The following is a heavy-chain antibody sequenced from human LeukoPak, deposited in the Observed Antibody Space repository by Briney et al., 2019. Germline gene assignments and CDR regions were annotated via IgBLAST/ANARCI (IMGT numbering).Heavy chain of an antibody. CDR3: ARDQVVIFGVVINHYYGMDV. J-gene: IGHJ6*02. Sequence: GASVKVSCKASGGTFSSYAISWVRQAPGQGLEWMGGIIPIFGTANYAQKFQGRVTITADESTSTAYMEPSSLRSEDTAVYYCARDQVVIFGVVINHYYGMDVWGQGTTVTVSS. V-gene: IGHV1-69*01. CDR2: IIPIFGTA. D-gene: IGHD3-3*01. CDR1: GGTFSSYA.